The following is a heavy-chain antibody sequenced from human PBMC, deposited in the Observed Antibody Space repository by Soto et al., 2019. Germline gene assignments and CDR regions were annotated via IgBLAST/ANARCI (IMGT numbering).Heavy chain of an antibody. CDR3: ARDETTVVTPDYWFDP. CDR1: GGSISSGGYS. V-gene: IGHV4-30-2*01. CDR2: IYHSGST. J-gene: IGHJ5*02. Sequence: PSETLSLTCAVSGGSISSGGYSWSWIRQPPGKGLEWIGYIYHSGSTYYNPSLKSRVTISVDRSKNQFSLKLSSVTAADTAVYYCARDETTVVTPDYWFDPWGQGTLVTVSS. D-gene: IGHD4-17*01.